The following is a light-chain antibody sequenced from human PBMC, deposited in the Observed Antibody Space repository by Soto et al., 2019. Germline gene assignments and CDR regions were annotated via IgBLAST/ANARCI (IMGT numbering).Light chain of an antibody. CDR3: FSYAGDSVYV. J-gene: IGLJ1*01. CDR1: NSDVGSYNL. Sequence: QSVLTQPASVSGSPRQSITISCTGTNSDVGSYNLVSWFQQHPGKAPKVVIYEVTKRPPGVSDRFSGFKSGNTASLTISGLQAEDEADYYCFSYAGDSVYVFGTGTKVTVL. V-gene: IGLV2-23*02. CDR2: EVT.